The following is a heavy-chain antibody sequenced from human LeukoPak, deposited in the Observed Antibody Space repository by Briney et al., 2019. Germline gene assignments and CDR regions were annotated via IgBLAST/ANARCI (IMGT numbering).Heavy chain of an antibody. CDR3: ATDPPSY. V-gene: IGHV3-15*01. J-gene: IGHJ4*02. Sequence: GGSLRLSCAASGFTFNGAWMSWVRQAPGKGLEWIGRIKDKAYGGTTDYAAPVKGRFTISRDDSINTLYLQMSSLTTEDTAVYYCATDPPSYWGQGTLVTVSS. CDR2: IKDKAYGGTT. CDR1: GFTFNGAW.